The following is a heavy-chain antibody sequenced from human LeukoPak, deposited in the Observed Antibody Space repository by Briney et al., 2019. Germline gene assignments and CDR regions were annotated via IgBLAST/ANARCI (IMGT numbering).Heavy chain of an antibody. Sequence: SETLSLTCTVSGGSISSYYWSWIRQPPGEGLEWIGEINHSGSTNYNPSLKSRVTISVDTSKNQFSLKLSSVTAADTAVYYCARIAAAGYYYYYYGMDVWGQGTTVTVSS. J-gene: IGHJ6*02. CDR2: INHSGST. CDR1: GGSISSYY. D-gene: IGHD6-13*01. V-gene: IGHV4-34*01. CDR3: ARIAAAGYYYYYYGMDV.